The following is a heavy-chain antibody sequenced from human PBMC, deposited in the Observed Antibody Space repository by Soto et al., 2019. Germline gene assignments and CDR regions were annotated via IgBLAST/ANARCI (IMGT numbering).Heavy chain of an antibody. CDR1: GGTFSSYA. D-gene: IGHD5-12*01. Sequence: ASVKVSCKASGGTFSSYAISWVRQAPGQGLEWMGGIIPIFGTANYAQKFQGRVTITADESTSTAYMELSSLRSEDTAVYYCARAPRDGYNYGLDIWGQGTMVTVSS. CDR3: ARAPRDGYNYGLDI. J-gene: IGHJ3*02. CDR2: IIPIFGTA. V-gene: IGHV1-69*13.